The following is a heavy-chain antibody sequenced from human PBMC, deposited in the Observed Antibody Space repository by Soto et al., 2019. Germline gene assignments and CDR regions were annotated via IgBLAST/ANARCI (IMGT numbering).Heavy chain of an antibody. CDR2: ISSNGVGT. Sequence: VQLAESGGGLAQPGGSLRLSCAASGFTLSGYAMDWVRQGPGKGLEYVSGISSNGVGTYYATSVQGRFTISRDHTKNTVYHQAGSLKPEDIAVYYCARRARPYFYYMDVWGKGTTVTGSS. V-gene: IGHV3-64*01. D-gene: IGHD6-6*01. CDR3: ARRARPYFYYMDV. CDR1: GFTLSGYA. J-gene: IGHJ6*03.